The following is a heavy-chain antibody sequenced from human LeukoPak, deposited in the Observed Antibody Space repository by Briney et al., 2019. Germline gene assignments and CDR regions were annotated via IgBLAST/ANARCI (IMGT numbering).Heavy chain of an antibody. D-gene: IGHD1-26*01. J-gene: IGHJ4*02. Sequence: GRSLRPSCAASGFTFSSYAMHWVRQAPGKGLEWVAVISYDGSNKYYADSVKGRFTISRDNSKNTLYLQMNSLRAEDTAVYYCARGIRSTIVVPDYWGQGTLVTVSS. CDR3: ARGIRSTIVVPDY. CDR1: GFTFSSYA. V-gene: IGHV3-30-3*01. CDR2: ISYDGSNK.